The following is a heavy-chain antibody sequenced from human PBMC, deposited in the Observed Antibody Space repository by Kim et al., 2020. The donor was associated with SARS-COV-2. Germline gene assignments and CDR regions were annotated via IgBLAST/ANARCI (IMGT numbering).Heavy chain of an antibody. V-gene: IGHV1-2*06. CDR1: GYTFTDNY. Sequence: ASVKVSCKASGYTFTDNYMHWVRQAPGQGPEWMGRINPKNGGTNSAKKFQGRVTMTRDTSINTVYLELSSLKSDDTAVYYCARGQPPLTTVAIDYWGQGTLVTVSS. J-gene: IGHJ4*02. CDR2: INPKNGGT. D-gene: IGHD4-17*01. CDR3: ARGQPPLTTVAIDY.